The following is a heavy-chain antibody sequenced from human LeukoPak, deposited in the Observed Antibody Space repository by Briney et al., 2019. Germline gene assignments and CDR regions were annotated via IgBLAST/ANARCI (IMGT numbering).Heavy chain of an antibody. CDR1: GYTFTSCD. V-gene: IGHV1-8*01. Sequence: ASVKVSCKASGYTFTSCDINWVRQATGQGLEWMGWMNPNSGNTGYAQKFQGRVTMTRNTSISTAYMELSSLRSEDTAVYYCARGCYTMVRGVNYFDYWGQGTLVTVSS. D-gene: IGHD3-10*01. J-gene: IGHJ4*02. CDR3: ARGCYTMVRGVNYFDY. CDR2: MNPNSGNT.